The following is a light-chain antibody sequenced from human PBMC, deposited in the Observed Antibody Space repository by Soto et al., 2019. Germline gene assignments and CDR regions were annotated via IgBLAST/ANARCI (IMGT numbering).Light chain of an antibody. CDR1: QSISNW. CDR2: KAS. CDR3: QQSNSLWT. V-gene: IGKV1-5*03. Sequence: DIQITQSPSTPSASVGDRVTITCRASQSISNWLAWYQKKPGRAPKLLVYKASGLESGVPSRFSVIGSGTEFTLPLSSLKPDDSATDDCQQSNSLWTFCPWTKGDIK. J-gene: IGKJ1*01.